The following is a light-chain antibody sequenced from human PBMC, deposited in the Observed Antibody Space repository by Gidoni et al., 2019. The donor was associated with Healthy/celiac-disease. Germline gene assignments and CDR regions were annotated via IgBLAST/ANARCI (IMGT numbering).Light chain of an antibody. Sequence: DIQMTQSPSSLSASVGDRVTITCRASQGIINYLAWYQQKPGKVPKLLIYAASTLQSGVPSRFSGSGSGTDFTLTISSLQPEDGATYYCQKYNSAPRTFGQGTKVEIK. J-gene: IGKJ1*01. CDR1: QGIINY. CDR3: QKYNSAPRT. CDR2: AAS. V-gene: IGKV1-27*01.